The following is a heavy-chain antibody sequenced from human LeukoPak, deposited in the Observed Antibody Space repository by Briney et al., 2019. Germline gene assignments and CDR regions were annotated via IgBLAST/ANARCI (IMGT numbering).Heavy chain of an antibody. CDR3: ARGRPYAFDI. CDR2: IILIFGTA. Sequence: SVKVSCKASGYTFTSYYMHWVRQAPGQGLEWMGGIILIFGTANYAQKFQGRVTITADESTSTVYMELSGLRSEDTAVYYCARGRPYAFDIWGQGTMVTVSS. V-gene: IGHV1-69*13. CDR1: GYTFTSYY. J-gene: IGHJ3*02.